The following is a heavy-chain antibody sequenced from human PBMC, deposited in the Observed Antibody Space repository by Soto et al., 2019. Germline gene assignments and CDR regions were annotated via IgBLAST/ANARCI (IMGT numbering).Heavy chain of an antibody. D-gene: IGHD1-26*01. CDR1: GGTFRSYG. J-gene: IGHJ6*02. CDR2: IVPMYGTP. CDR3: ARAVGVGALYFGMDV. Sequence: QVQLEQSGAEVKKAGSSVRVSCQASGGTFRSYGISWVRQAPGQGLEWMGGIVPMYGTPNYAQKFQGRVTITSDQTTSKAYMELRSLRSEDTAVYYCARAVGVGALYFGMDVLGQGTTFTVSS. V-gene: IGHV1-69*01.